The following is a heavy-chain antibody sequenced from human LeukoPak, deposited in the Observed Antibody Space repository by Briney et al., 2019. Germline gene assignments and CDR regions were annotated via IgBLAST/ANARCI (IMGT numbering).Heavy chain of an antibody. J-gene: IGHJ4*02. D-gene: IGHD6-13*01. CDR1: GFTFRSYA. CDR3: AKDPPAATVVDY. CDR2: ISGSGSST. Sequence: GGSLRLSCAASGFTFRSYAMSWVRQAPGKGLEWVSAISGSGSSTYYADSVKGRFTISRDNSKNTLYLQMNSLRAEDTAVYYYAKDPPAATVVDYWGQGTLVTVSS. V-gene: IGHV3-23*01.